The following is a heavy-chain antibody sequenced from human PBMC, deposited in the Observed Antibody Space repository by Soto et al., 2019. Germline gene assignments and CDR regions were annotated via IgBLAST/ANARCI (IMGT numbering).Heavy chain of an antibody. V-gene: IGHV1-69*12. J-gene: IGHJ6*02. Sequence: QVQLVQSGAEVKKPGSSVKVSCKASGGTFSSYAISWVRQAPGQGLEWMGGIIPIFGTANYAQKFQGRVTITADESTSTAYMELSSLRSEDTAVYYCARAGYCSGGSCYYDYYYGMDVWGQGTTVTVSS. CDR3: ARAGYCSGGSCYYDYYYGMDV. CDR2: IIPIFGTA. D-gene: IGHD2-15*01. CDR1: GGTFSSYA.